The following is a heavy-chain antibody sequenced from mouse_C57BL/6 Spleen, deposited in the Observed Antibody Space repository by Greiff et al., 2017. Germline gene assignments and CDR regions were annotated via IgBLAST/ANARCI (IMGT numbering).Heavy chain of an antibody. J-gene: IGHJ1*03. CDR3: AKEGLLRWGYFDV. D-gene: IGHD1-1*01. CDR1: GYTFTDYY. Sequence: EVQLQQSGPELVKPGASVKISCKASGYTFTDYYMNWVKQSHGKSLEWIGDLNPNNGGTSYNQKFKGKAPLTVDKSSSTAYMELRSLTSEDSAVYYCAKEGLLRWGYFDVWGTGTTVTVSS. V-gene: IGHV1-26*01. CDR2: LNPNNGGT.